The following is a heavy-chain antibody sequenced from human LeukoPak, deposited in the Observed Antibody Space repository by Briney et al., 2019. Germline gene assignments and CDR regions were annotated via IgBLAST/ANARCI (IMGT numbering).Heavy chain of an antibody. V-gene: IGHV3-74*01. CDR1: GFSFKDTW. D-gene: IGHD3-22*01. CDR2: INSDGSST. Sequence: PGGSLRLSCAASGFSFKDTWMSWVRQAPGKGLVWVSRINSDGSSTSYADSVKGRFTISRDNAKNTLYLEMNSLRAEDTAVYFCARAVYDSKDYWGQGTLVTVSS. J-gene: IGHJ4*02. CDR3: ARAVYDSKDY.